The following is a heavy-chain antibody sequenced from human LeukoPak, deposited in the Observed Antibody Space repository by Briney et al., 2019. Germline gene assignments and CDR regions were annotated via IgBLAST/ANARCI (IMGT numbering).Heavy chain of an antibody. D-gene: IGHD3-10*01. Sequence: SESLSLTRPVSGGSISGQYWSWIRQPAGKGLEWLGRLYMTGSTNYNPSLKSRLTMSVDMSKHQFTLKLSSVTAADTAVYFCAREALFGSGSYYWFDPWGQGTLVTVSS. CDR2: LYMTGST. CDR3: AREALFGSGSYYWFDP. CDR1: GGSISGQY. V-gene: IGHV4-4*07. J-gene: IGHJ5*02.